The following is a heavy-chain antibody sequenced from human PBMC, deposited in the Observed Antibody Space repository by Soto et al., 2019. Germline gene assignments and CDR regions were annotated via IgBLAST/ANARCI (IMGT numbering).Heavy chain of an antibody. J-gene: IGHJ6*02. CDR3: AKARPPGYCSSTSCGYYYYYGMDV. Sequence: GGSLRLSCAASGFTFSSYGMHWVRQAPGKGLEWVAVISYDGSNKYYADSVKGRFTISRDNSKNTLYLQMNSLRAEDTAVYYCAKARPPGYCSSTSCGYYYYYGMDVWGQGTTVTVSS. V-gene: IGHV3-30*18. CDR1: GFTFSSYG. D-gene: IGHD2-2*01. CDR2: ISYDGSNK.